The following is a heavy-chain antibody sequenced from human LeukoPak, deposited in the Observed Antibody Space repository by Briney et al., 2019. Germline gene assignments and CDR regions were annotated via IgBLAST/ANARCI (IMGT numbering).Heavy chain of an antibody. CDR1: GGSISSGGYS. J-gene: IGHJ3*02. CDR2: IYHSGST. CDR3: ARALRYRDIDNYAFDI. V-gene: IGHV4-30-2*01. D-gene: IGHD1-20*01. Sequence: SQTLSLTCAVSGGSISSGGYSWSWIRQPPGKGLEWIGYIYHSGSTYYNPSLKSRVTISVDRSKNQFSLKLSSVTAADTAVYYCARALRYRDIDNYAFDIWGQGTMVTVSS.